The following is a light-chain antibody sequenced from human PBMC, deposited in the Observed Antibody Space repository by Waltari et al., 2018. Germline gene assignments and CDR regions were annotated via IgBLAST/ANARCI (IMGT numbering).Light chain of an antibody. CDR2: GAS. V-gene: IGKV3-20*01. CDR3: QHYVRLPVT. CDR1: QSVSRA. Sequence: EIVLTQSPGTLSLSPGERVILSFRVSQSVSRALAWYQQKPGQAPRLLIYGASNRATGIPDRFSGSGFGTDFSLTISRLEPEDFAVYYCQHYVRLPVTFGQGTKVEIK. J-gene: IGKJ1*01.